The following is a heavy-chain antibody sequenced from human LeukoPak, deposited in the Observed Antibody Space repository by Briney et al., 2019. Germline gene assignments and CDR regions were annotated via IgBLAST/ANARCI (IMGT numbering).Heavy chain of an antibody. D-gene: IGHD3-10*01. CDR1: GFTFSSYA. Sequence: GGSLRLSCAASGFTFSSYARNWVRQAPGKGLEWVSAISSSGGGTYSADSVKGRLTISRDNSKNTLYLQMNSLRAEDTAVYYCAKGVGEGAFDIWGQGTMVSVSS. J-gene: IGHJ3*02. V-gene: IGHV3-23*01. CDR2: ISSSGGGT. CDR3: AKGVGEGAFDI.